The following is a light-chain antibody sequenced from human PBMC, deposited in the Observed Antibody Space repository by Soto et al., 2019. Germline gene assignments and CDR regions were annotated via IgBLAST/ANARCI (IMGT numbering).Light chain of an antibody. CDR3: QKCDYLPI. CDR2: DAY. V-gene: IGKV1-33*01. CDR1: HDITSY. Sequence: DIQMTQSPSSLSASVGDRVTITCQASHDITSYLNWYQHKPGKAPKLLIYDAYILEAGVPSRFSGSGSGTDFTFTISSLQPEDVATYYCQKCDYLPIFGRGTTVDFK. J-gene: IGKJ3*01.